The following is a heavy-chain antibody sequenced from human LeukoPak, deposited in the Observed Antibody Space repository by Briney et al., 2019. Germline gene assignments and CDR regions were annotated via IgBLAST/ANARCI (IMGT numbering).Heavy chain of an antibody. CDR3: ARDRGVGYCSGGSCSHYYYYMDV. Sequence: GASVKVSCKASGYTFTSYDINWVRQATGQGLEWMGWMNPNSGNTGYAQKFQGRVTMTRDTSISTAYMELSRLRSDDTAVYYCARDRGVGYCSGGSCSHYYYYMDVWGKGTTVTISS. V-gene: IGHV1-8*02. CDR2: MNPNSGNT. J-gene: IGHJ6*03. CDR1: GYTFTSYD. D-gene: IGHD2-15*01.